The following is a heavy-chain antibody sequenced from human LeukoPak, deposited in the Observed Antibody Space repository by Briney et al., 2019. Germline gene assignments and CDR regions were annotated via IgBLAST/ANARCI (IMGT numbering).Heavy chain of an antibody. CDR2: IWFDGNKK. V-gene: IGHV3-33*08. D-gene: IGHD3-10*01. J-gene: IGHJ6*02. Sequence: GGSLRLSCAASGFTFISYGMHWVRQAPGKGLEWVALIWFDGNKKNYVDSVKGRFTISRDNSKTTLYLQMNSLRAEDTALYYCARAYYHASGGAFGMDVWGQGTTVTVSS. CDR3: ARAYYHASGGAFGMDV. CDR1: GFTFISYG.